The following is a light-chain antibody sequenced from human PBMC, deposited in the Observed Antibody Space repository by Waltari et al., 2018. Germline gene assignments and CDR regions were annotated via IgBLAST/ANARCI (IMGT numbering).Light chain of an antibody. CDR3: HVSDSTAYLVV. Sequence: SYVLTQPPSVSVAPGETSRITCGGDNIGGYSVHWYQQKPGRAPVLVLYYDSNRPSGIPERFSGSNFGNTATLTISRVEAGDEADYYCHVSDSTAYLVVFGGGTKLTVL. J-gene: IGLJ2*01. CDR1: NIGGYS. V-gene: IGLV3-21*04. CDR2: YDS.